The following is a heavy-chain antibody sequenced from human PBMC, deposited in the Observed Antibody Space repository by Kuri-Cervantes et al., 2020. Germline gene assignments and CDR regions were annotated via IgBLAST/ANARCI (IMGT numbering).Heavy chain of an antibody. CDR2: IYTSGST. Sequence: SETLSLTCTVSGGSISSGSYYWSWIRQPAGKGLEWIGRIYTSGSTNYNPSLKSRFTISVDTSKNQFSLKLSSVTAADTAVYYCARDLGDCSGGSCYYYYGMDVWGQGTTVTVSS. J-gene: IGHJ6*02. CDR3: ARDLGDCSGGSCYYYYGMDV. V-gene: IGHV4-61*02. CDR1: GGSISSGSYY. D-gene: IGHD2-15*01.